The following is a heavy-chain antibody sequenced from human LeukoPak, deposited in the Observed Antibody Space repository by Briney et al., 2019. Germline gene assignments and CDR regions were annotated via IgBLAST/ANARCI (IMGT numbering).Heavy chain of an antibody. CDR2: ISYDGSNK. D-gene: IGHD3-10*01. V-gene: IGHV3-30*03. CDR3: ARDPELLWFGEIIRDAFDI. J-gene: IGHJ3*02. CDR1: GFTFSRYG. Sequence: GRSLRLSCAASGFTFSRYGMHWVRQAPGKGLEWVAVISYDGSNKYYADSVKGRFTISRDNSKNTLYLQMNSLRAEDTAVYYCARDPELLWFGEIIRDAFDIWGQGTMVTVSS.